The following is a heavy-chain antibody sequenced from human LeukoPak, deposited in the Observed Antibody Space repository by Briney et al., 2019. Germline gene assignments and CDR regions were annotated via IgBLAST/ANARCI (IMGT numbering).Heavy chain of an antibody. CDR1: GGSISSGSYY. CDR2: IYTSGST. J-gene: IGHJ4*02. CDR3: ARVTGSTIFGVVTSGYFDY. V-gene: IGHV4-61*02. D-gene: IGHD3-3*01. Sequence: SETLSLTCTVSGGSISSGSYYWSWIRQPAGKGLEWIGRIYTSGSTNYNPSLKSRVTISVDTSKNQFSLKLSSVTAADTAVYYCARVTGSTIFGVVTSGYFDYWGQGTLVTVSS.